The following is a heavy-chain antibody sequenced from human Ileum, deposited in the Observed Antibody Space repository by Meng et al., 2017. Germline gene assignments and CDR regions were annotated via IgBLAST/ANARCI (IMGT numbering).Heavy chain of an antibody. CDR2: INHDVSEE. CDR3: ARGPLKDYVWGSYRWDY. Sequence: GGSLRLSCAASGFTFSNYWMSWVRQAPGKGLEWVANINHDVSEEYYVDSVKGRFTISRDNAKNSLYLQMNSLRAEDTAVYYCARGPLKDYVWGSYRWDYWGQGALVTVSS. J-gene: IGHJ4*02. V-gene: IGHV3-7*01. D-gene: IGHD3-16*02. CDR1: GFTFSNYW.